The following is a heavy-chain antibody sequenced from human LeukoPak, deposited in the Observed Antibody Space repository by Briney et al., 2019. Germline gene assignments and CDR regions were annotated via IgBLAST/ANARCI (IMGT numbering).Heavy chain of an antibody. Sequence: GGSLRLSCAASGFTLSSYSMSWVRQAPGKGLEWVSTISASGGSAYYADSVKGRFTISRDKSKNTLFLQMNSLRAEDTAVYYCARLMVRGVIMSSPYNYWGQGTLVTVSS. CDR1: GFTLSSYS. V-gene: IGHV3-23*01. D-gene: IGHD3-10*01. J-gene: IGHJ4*02. CDR3: ARLMVRGVIMSSPYNY. CDR2: ISASGGSA.